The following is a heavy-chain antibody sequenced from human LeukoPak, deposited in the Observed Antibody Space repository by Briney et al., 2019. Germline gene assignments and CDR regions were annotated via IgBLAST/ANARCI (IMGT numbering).Heavy chain of an antibody. Sequence: GGSLRLSCAASGFTFSSYAMSWVRQAPGKGLEWVSAISGSGGSTYYADSVKGRFTISRDNSKNTLYLQMNSLRAEDTAVYYCAKASSTPWCSSTSCPLFWGQGTLVTVSS. CDR3: AKASSTPWCSSTSCPLF. V-gene: IGHV3-23*01. CDR1: GFTFSSYA. CDR2: ISGSGGST. D-gene: IGHD2-2*01. J-gene: IGHJ4*02.